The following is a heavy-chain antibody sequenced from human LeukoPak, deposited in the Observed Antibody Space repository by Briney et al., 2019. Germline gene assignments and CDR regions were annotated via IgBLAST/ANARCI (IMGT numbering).Heavy chain of an antibody. D-gene: IGHD1-1*01. CDR2: IYSGGSS. CDR3: ARLRGEAGTHLSYDY. Sequence: GGSLRLSCAASGVTVSSNYTTWVRQAPGKGLEWVSVIYSGGSSFYADSVKGRFTISRDNSKNTLYLQMNSLRVEDTAVYYCARLRGEAGTHLSYDYWGQGTLVTVSS. J-gene: IGHJ4*02. CDR1: GVTVSSNY. V-gene: IGHV3-66*04.